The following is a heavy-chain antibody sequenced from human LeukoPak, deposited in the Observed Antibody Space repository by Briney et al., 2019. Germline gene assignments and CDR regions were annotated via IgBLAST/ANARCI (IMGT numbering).Heavy chain of an antibody. Sequence: ASVKVSSKASGYTFTIYGISWVRQAPGQGLEWMGWISAYNGNTNYAQKLQGRVTMTTDTSTSTAYMELRSLRSDDTAVYYCARGVGDGYNYYFDYWGQGTLVTVSS. CDR3: ARGVGDGYNYYFDY. V-gene: IGHV1-18*01. CDR1: GYTFTIYG. J-gene: IGHJ4*02. CDR2: ISAYNGNT. D-gene: IGHD5-24*01.